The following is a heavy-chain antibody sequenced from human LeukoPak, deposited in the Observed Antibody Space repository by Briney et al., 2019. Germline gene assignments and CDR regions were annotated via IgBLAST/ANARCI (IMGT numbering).Heavy chain of an antibody. D-gene: IGHD6-13*01. Sequence: AGGSLRLSCAASGFTFSSYEMNWVRQAPGKGLEWVSYISSSGSTIYYADSAKGRFTISRDNAKNSLYLQMNSLRAEDTAVYYCARSYRSSWSTVDYWGQGPLVTVSS. J-gene: IGHJ4*02. CDR3: ARSYRSSWSTVDY. CDR2: ISSSGSTI. V-gene: IGHV3-48*03. CDR1: GFTFSSYE.